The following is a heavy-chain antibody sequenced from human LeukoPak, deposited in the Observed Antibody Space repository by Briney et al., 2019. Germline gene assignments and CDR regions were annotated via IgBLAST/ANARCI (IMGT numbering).Heavy chain of an antibody. CDR1: GGSISSYY. Sequence: PSETLSLTCTVSGGSISSYYWHWIRQPPGKGLEWIGYIYYSGSSNYNPSLKSRVSISVDTSKNQFSLKLSSVTAADTAVYYCARHYYYDSSGYYYVWYFDLWGRGTLVTVSS. CDR2: IYYSGSS. D-gene: IGHD3-22*01. CDR3: ARHYYYDSSGYYYVWYFDL. V-gene: IGHV4-59*08. J-gene: IGHJ2*01.